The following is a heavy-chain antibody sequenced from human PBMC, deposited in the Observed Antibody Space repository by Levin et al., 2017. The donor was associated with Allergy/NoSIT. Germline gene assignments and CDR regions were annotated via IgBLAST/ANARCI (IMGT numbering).Heavy chain of an antibody. V-gene: IGHV3-30*18. CDR3: VKDAGSMARGAIDY. J-gene: IGHJ4*02. CDR2: ISSDGGNK. Sequence: GGSLRLSCAASGFSFSNYGMHWARQAPGKGLEWVAVISSDGGNKFYATSVKGRFIISRDNSKNTLYLQMNSLRAEDTAVYYCVKDAGSMARGAIDYWGQGTLVTVSS. D-gene: IGHD3-10*01. CDR1: GFSFSNYG.